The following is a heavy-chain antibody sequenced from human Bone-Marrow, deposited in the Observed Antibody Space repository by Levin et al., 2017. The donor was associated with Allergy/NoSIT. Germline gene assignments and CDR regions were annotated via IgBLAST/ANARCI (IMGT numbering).Heavy chain of an antibody. D-gene: IGHD6-13*01. CDR1: AFTFSSYN. Sequence: GGSLRLSCAASAFTFSSYNMNWVRQAPGRGLEWVSSISRAGYNDIYYADSVRGRFTISRDNADNSLFLQMDSLRTEDTAVYYCARGSLVQQRYDPFDIWGQGTMVTVSS. V-gene: IGHV3-21*01. CDR2: ISRAGYNDI. CDR3: ARGSLVQQRYDPFDI. J-gene: IGHJ3*02.